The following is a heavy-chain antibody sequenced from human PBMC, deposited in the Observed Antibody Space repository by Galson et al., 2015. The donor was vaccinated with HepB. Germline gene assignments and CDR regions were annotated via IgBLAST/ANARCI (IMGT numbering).Heavy chain of an antibody. V-gene: IGHV3-13*01. CDR2: LEPAGET. CDR3: ARATMIQGVPDS. J-gene: IGHJ5*02. D-gene: IGHD3-10*01. CDR1: GFTFSKYD. Sequence: SLRLSCAASGFTFSKYDMHWARRPPGKSPEWVSVLEPAGETYYTGSVKGRFTISRDDANNILSLQMNNLRVGDTAVYYCARATMIQGVPDSWGQGTLVTVSS.